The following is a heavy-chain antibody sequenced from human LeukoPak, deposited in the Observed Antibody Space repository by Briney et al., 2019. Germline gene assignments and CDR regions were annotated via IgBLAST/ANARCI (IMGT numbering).Heavy chain of an antibody. J-gene: IGHJ4*02. CDR3: ATDEDYGGNAKVY. Sequence: ASVKVSCKASGYTFTSYYMHWVRQAPGKGLEWMGGFDPEDGETIYAQKFQGRVTMTEDTSTDTAYMELSSLRSEDTAVYYCATDEDYGGNAKVYWGQGTLVTVSS. CDR1: GYTFTSYY. D-gene: IGHD4-23*01. CDR2: FDPEDGET. V-gene: IGHV1-24*01.